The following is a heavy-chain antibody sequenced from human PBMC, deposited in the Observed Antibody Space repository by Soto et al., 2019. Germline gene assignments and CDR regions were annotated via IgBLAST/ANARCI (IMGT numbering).Heavy chain of an antibody. CDR2: ISYDGSNK. D-gene: IGHD2-2*01. CDR1: GFTFSSYG. CDR3: AKDFRRYCSSTSCYRFDY. V-gene: IGHV3-30*18. Sequence: QVQLVESGGGVVQPGRSLRLSCAASGFTFSSYGMHWVRQAPGKGLEWVAVISYDGSNKYYADPVKGRFTISRDNSKNTLYLQMNSLRAEDTAVYYCAKDFRRYCSSTSCYRFDYWGQGTLVTVSS. J-gene: IGHJ4*02.